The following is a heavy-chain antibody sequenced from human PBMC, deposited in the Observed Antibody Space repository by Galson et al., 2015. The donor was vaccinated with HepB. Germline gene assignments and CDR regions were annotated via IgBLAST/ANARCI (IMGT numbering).Heavy chain of an antibody. CDR3: ARDKVIRQWPNFQH. D-gene: IGHD6-19*01. V-gene: IGHV1-69*13. CDR1: GGAFRSYA. J-gene: IGHJ1*01. CDR2: IIPMYAVA. Sequence: SVKVSCKAYGGAFRSYAISWVRQAPGQGLEWMGGIIPMYAVANYAQRFQGRVTITADESTNTGYMELRSLRSDDTAVYYCARDKVIRQWPNFQHWGQGTLVTVSS.